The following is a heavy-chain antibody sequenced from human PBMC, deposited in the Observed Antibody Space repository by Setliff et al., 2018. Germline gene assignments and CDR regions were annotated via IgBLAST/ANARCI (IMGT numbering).Heavy chain of an antibody. CDR1: GYSISNDYF. CDR3: AKHRSYFDY. Sequence: PSETLSLTCTASGYSISNDYFWGWIRQPPGKGLEWIGSIYHSGGTSYYPSLKSRVTISVDTSKNQFSLNLSSVTAADTAVYYCAKHRSYFDYWGQGTLVTVS. CDR2: IYHSGGT. J-gene: IGHJ4*02. V-gene: IGHV4-38-2*02.